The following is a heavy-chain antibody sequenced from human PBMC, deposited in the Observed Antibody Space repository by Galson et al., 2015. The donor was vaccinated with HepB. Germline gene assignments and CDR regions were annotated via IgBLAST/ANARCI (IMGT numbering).Heavy chain of an antibody. J-gene: IGHJ5*02. CDR2: INPNSGGT. V-gene: IGHV1-2*04. CDR3: ARSLKVRGFNWFDP. D-gene: IGHD3-10*01. CDR1: GYTFTGYY. Sequence: VKVSCKASGYTFTGYYMHWVRQAPGQGLEWMGWINPNSGGTNYAQKFQGWVTMTRDTSISTAYMELSRLRSDDTAVYYCARSLKVRGFNWFDPWGQGTLVTVSS.